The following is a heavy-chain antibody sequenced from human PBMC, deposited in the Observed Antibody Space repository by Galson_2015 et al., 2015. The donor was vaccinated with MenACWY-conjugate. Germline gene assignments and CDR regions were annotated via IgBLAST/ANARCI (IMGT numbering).Heavy chain of an antibody. V-gene: IGHV3-30*18. Sequence: SLRLSCAASGFTFSSYGMHWVRQAPGKGLEWVAVISYDGSNKYYADSVKGRFTISRDNSKNTLYLQMNSLRAEDTAVYYCAKDGVPPFMRGLGSSDTYGMDVWGQGTTVTVSS. J-gene: IGHJ6*02. CDR1: GFTFSSYG. D-gene: IGHD6-6*01. CDR2: ISYDGSNK. CDR3: AKDGVPPFMRGLGSSDTYGMDV.